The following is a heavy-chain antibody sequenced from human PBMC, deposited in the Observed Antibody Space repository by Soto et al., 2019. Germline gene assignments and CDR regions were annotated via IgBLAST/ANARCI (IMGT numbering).Heavy chain of an antibody. Sequence: SETLSLTCLVSGGSMSSPNWWTWVRQAPVKGLEWIAEIHHSGAHNYSPSLKSRAVISIYKSNNQFSLQLTSVTAADTAVYYCATGSPYYYGSGGMWDSWGRGALVTVSS. V-gene: IGHV4-4*02. CDR3: ATGSPYYYGSGGMWDS. CDR1: GGSMSSPNW. J-gene: IGHJ4*02. CDR2: IHHSGAH. D-gene: IGHD3-10*01.